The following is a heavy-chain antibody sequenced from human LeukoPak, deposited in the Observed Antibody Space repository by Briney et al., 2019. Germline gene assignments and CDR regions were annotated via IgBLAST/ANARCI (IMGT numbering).Heavy chain of an antibody. V-gene: IGHV3-64*01. D-gene: IGHD1-26*01. CDR3: ARDLSGSYYARNFDY. Sequence: GGPLRLSCAASGFTFSSYAMHWVRQAPGKGLEYVSAISSSGGSTYYANSVKGRFTISRDNSKSTLYLQMGSLRAEDMAVYYCARDLSGSYYARNFDYWGQGTLVTVSS. J-gene: IGHJ4*02. CDR1: GFTFSSYA. CDR2: ISSSGGST.